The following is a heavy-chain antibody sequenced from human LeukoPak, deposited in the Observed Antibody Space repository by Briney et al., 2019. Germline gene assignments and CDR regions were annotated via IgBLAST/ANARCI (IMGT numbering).Heavy chain of an antibody. CDR2: ISGRGGNT. CDR3: ARVAVGGTRAFDI. CDR1: GFNFSSYA. J-gene: IGHJ3*02. D-gene: IGHD6-19*01. V-gene: IGHV3-23*01. Sequence: PGGSLRLSCAVSGFNFSSYAMSWVRQAPGKGVEWVSAISGRGGNTYYADSVKGRFTISRDNSKNTLYLQMNSLRAEDTAVYYCARVAVGGTRAFDIWGQGTMVTVSS.